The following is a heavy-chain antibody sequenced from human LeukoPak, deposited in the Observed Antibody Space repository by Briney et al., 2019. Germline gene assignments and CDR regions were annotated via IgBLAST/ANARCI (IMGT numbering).Heavy chain of an antibody. CDR3: ARLRPAAYFDY. V-gene: IGHV1-8*03. Sequence: ASVKVSCKASGYTFTGYDINWVRQATGQGLEWMGWMNPNSGNTGYAQKFQGRVTITRNTSISTAYMELSSLRSEDTAVYYCARLRPAAYFDYWGQGTLVTVSS. D-gene: IGHD2-2*01. CDR1: GYTFTGYD. CDR2: MNPNSGNT. J-gene: IGHJ4*02.